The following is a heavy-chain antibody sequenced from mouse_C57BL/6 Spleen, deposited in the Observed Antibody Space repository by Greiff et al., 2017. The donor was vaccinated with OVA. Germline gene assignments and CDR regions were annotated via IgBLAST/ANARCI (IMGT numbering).Heavy chain of an antibody. V-gene: IGHV1-42*01. CDR3: ARSDYSNYVNYFDY. J-gene: IGHJ2*01. CDR1: GYSFTGYY. Sequence: VQLKQSGPELVKPGASVKISCKASGYSFTGYYMNWVKQSPEKSLEWIGEINPSTGGTTYNQKFKAKATLTVDKSSSTAYKQLKSLTSEDSAVYYCARSDYSNYVNYFDYWGQGTTLTVSS. D-gene: IGHD2-5*01. CDR2: INPSTGGT.